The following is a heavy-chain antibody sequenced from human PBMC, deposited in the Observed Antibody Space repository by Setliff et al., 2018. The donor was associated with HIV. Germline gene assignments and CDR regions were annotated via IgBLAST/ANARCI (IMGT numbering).Heavy chain of an antibody. V-gene: IGHV4-31*03. CDR1: GGSISRSHLY. CDR2: IYYTGST. D-gene: IGHD2-8*01. J-gene: IGHJ6*03. CDR3: ARDSANGKTANLNYLDV. Sequence: LSLTCTVSGGSISRSHLYWGWIRQPPGKGLEWIGYIYYTGSTYSNPSLQSRVRISVDTSKNQFSLRLSSVTAADTAVYYCARDSANGKTANLNYLDVWGKGTTVTVSS.